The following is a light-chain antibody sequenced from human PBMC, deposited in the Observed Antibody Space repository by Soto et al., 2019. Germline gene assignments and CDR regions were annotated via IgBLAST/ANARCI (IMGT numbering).Light chain of an antibody. V-gene: IGKV3-20*01. J-gene: IGKJ5*01. CDR3: EQYGSVQIT. CDR1: QSVSSSY. Sequence: EIVLTQSPGTLSLSPGERATLSCRASQSVSSSYLAWYQQKPGQAPRLLIYGASSRATGIPDRFSGSGSGTDFTLTIIRLAPEDCAVYYCEQYGSVQITCGHGTRLEIK. CDR2: GAS.